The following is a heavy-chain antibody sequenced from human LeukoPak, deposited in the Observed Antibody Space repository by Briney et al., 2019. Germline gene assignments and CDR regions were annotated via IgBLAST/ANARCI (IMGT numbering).Heavy chain of an antibody. Sequence: SETLSLTCTVSGGSISSSSYYWGWIRQPPGKGLEWIGSIYYSGSTYYNPSLKSRVTISVDTSKSQFSLKLSSVTAADPAVDYCASSSAFYRGRAFDYWGQEPWSPSPQ. J-gene: IGHJ4*01. CDR3: ASSSAFYRGRAFDY. CDR2: IYYSGST. D-gene: IGHD2-15*01. V-gene: IGHV4-39*01. CDR1: GGSISSSSYY.